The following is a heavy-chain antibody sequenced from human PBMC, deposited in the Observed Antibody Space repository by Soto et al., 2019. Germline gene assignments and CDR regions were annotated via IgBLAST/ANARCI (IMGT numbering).Heavy chain of an antibody. V-gene: IGHV3-23*01. D-gene: IGHD6-19*01. Sequence: GGSLRLSCAASGFTFSSYAMSWVRQAPGKGLEWVSAISGSGGSTYYADSVKGRFTISRDNSKNTLYLRMNSLRAEDTALYYCEKDNSYSSVWTDYWGQGALVTVSS. J-gene: IGHJ4*02. CDR2: ISGSGGST. CDR3: EKDNSYSSVWTDY. CDR1: GFTFSSYA.